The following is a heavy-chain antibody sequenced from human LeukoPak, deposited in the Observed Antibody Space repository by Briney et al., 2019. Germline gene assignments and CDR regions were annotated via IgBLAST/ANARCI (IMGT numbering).Heavy chain of an antibody. CDR3: ARVHVGYCGGDCYPFDY. V-gene: IGHV1-69*05. CDR2: IIPIFGTA. J-gene: IGHJ4*02. D-gene: IGHD2-21*02. Sequence: ASVKVSCKASGGTFSSYAISWVRQAPGQGLEWMGGIIPIFGTANYAQKFQGRVTITTDESTSTAYMELSSLRSEDTAVYYCARVHVGYCGGDCYPFDYWGQGTLVTVSS. CDR1: GGTFSSYA.